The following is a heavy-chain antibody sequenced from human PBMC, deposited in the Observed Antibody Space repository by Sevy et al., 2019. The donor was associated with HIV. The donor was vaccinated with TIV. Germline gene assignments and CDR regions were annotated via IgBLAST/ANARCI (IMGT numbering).Heavy chain of an antibody. CDR2: IKEDGSEK. V-gene: IGHV3-7*01. J-gene: IGHJ4*02. Sequence: GESLKISCAASGFTFSGNWMSWVRQAPGKGLEWVADIKEDGSEKYYVDSVKGRLTISRDNAKKSLYLQMNNLRAEDTAVYYGARDAGYCSSTGGYRGDYFDYWGQGTLVTVSS. CDR3: ARDAGYCSSTGGYRGDYFDY. D-gene: IGHD2-2*02. CDR1: GFTFSGNW.